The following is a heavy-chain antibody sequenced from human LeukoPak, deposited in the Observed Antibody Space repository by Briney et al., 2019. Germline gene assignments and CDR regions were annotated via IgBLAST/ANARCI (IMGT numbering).Heavy chain of an antibody. Sequence: GGSLRLSCAASGFTFSSYSMNWVRQAPGKGLEWVSSISSSSSYIYYADSVKGRFTISRDNAKNSLYLQMNSLRAEDTAVYYCARDPTTVVTYYFDYWGQETLVTVSS. CDR3: ARDPTTVVTYYFDY. V-gene: IGHV3-21*01. D-gene: IGHD4-23*01. J-gene: IGHJ4*02. CDR1: GFTFSSYS. CDR2: ISSSSSYI.